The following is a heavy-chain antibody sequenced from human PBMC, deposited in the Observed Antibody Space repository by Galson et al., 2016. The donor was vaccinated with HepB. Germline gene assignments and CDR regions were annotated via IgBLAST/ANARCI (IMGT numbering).Heavy chain of an antibody. Sequence: LTLSCAASGFTFSTYSMDWVRQAPGKGLEWVAVISFDGSKKYYADSVKGRFTISRDNSKNTLYLQMNSLRAEDTAVYYCARAPLEMATIQRGYFDYWGQGTLVTVSS. CDR1: GFTFSTYS. D-gene: IGHD5-24*01. CDR2: ISFDGSKK. V-gene: IGHV3-30*03. CDR3: ARAPLEMATIQRGYFDY. J-gene: IGHJ4*02.